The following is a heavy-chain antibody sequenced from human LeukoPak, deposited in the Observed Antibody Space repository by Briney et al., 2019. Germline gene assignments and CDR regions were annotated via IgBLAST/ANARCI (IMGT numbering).Heavy chain of an antibody. CDR3: ARGRWLQPWGYFDY. CDR1: GGTFSSYA. D-gene: IGHD5-24*01. J-gene: IGHJ4*02. V-gene: IGHV1-69*05. Sequence: ASVKVSCKASGGTFSSYAISWVRQAPGQGLEWMGGIIPIFGTANYAQKFQGRVTITTDESTSTAYMELSSLRSEDTGVYYCARGRWLQPWGYFDYWGQGTLVTVSS. CDR2: IIPIFGTA.